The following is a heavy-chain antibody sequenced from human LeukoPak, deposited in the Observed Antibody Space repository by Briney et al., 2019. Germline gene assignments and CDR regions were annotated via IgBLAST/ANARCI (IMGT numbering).Heavy chain of an antibody. Sequence: PGGSPRLSCAASGFTFSSYWMHWVRQAPGKGLVWVSRINSDGSSTSYADSVKGRFTISRDNAKNTLYLQMNSLRAEDTAVYYCAKDLVPSSITMIVVVIPYFDYWGQGTLVTVSS. D-gene: IGHD3-22*01. CDR2: INSDGSST. V-gene: IGHV3-74*01. J-gene: IGHJ4*02. CDR3: AKDLVPSSITMIVVVIPYFDY. CDR1: GFTFSSYW.